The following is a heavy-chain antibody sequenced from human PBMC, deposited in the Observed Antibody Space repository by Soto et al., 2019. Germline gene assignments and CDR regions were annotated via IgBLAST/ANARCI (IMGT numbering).Heavy chain of an antibody. D-gene: IGHD2-21*01. V-gene: IGHV3-15*01. CDR3: TTDTILFSTPVIATGGAY. CDR2: IRSETDGGTA. CDR1: GFTFTRAW. Sequence: GGSLRLSCATSGFTFTRAWMSWVRQVPGKGLEWVGRIRSETDGGTADYGSTVDARFTISRDDSKRVVFLQIDNVRTDDTDFYYCTTDTILFSTPVIATGGAYWGQGALVPVSS. J-gene: IGHJ4*02.